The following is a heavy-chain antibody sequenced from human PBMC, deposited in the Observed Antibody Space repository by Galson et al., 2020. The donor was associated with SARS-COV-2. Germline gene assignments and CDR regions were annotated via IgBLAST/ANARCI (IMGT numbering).Heavy chain of an antibody. D-gene: IGHD3-10*01. J-gene: IGHJ6*02. CDR2: ISSSGSTI. CDR1: GFTFSDYY. V-gene: IGHV3-11*01. Sequence: GGSLRLSCAASGFTFSDYYMSWIRQAPGKGLEWVSYISSSGSTIYYADSVKGRFTISRDNAKNSLYLQMNSLRAEDTAVYYCSRDQIIVGLWFGEYYDYGMDVWGQGTTVTVSS. CDR3: SRDQIIVGLWFGEYYDYGMDV.